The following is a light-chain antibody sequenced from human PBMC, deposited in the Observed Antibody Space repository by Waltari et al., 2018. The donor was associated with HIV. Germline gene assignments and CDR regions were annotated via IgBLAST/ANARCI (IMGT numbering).Light chain of an antibody. CDR2: EVS. CDR1: SSDVGGYNL. Sequence: QSALTQPASVSGSPGQSITISCTGTSSDVGGYNLVSWYQQHPGKAPKLMIYEVSKRPDGVSDRFSGSKSGNTASLTFSGLQAEDEADYSCCAYAGSTTYVIFGGGTKLTVL. CDR3: CAYAGSTTYVI. J-gene: IGLJ2*01. V-gene: IGLV2-23*02.